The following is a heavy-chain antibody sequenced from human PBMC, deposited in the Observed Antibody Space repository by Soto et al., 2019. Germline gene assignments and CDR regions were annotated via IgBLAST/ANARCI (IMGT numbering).Heavy chain of an antibody. J-gene: IGHJ4*02. V-gene: IGHV1-69*12. CDR3: XRAXXDXXXXXXXXFDY. CDR1: GGTFSSYA. Sequence: QVQLVQSGAEVKKPGSSVKVSCKASGGTFSSYAISWVRQAPGQGLEWMGGIIPIFGTANYAQKFQGRVTITADESTSTAYMELSSLRSEDTAVYXCXRAXXDXXXXXXXXFDYWGQGTLVTVSS. D-gene: IGHD3-3*01. CDR2: IIPIFGTA.